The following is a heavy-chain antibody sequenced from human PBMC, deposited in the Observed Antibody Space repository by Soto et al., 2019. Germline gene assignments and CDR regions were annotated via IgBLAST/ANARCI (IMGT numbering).Heavy chain of an antibody. CDR2: ITSDGSYK. V-gene: IGHV3-30*03. CDR1: GFTFSTFG. CDR3: ASAGSFDN. Sequence: RLSCAASGFTFSTFGMHWVRQSPGKGLDWVAIITSDGSYKSYADSVKGRFTISRDNSKNTLYLQMNNLRPEDTAVYYCASAGSFDNWGQGTLVTVYS. J-gene: IGHJ4*02.